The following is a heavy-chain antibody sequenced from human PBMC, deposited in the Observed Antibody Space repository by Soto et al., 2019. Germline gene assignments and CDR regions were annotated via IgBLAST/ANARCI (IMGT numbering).Heavy chain of an antibody. J-gene: IGHJ6*02. CDR1: GFTFSSYA. CDR3: AKDLAYYYDSSERRYYYGMDV. Sequence: EVQLLESGGGLVQPGGSLRLSCAASGFTFSSYAMSWVRQAPGKGLEWVSAISGSGGSTYYADSVKGRFTISRDNSKNTLYLQMNSLRAEDTAVYYCAKDLAYYYDSSERRYYYGMDVWGQGTTVTVSS. CDR2: ISGSGGST. D-gene: IGHD3-22*01. V-gene: IGHV3-23*01.